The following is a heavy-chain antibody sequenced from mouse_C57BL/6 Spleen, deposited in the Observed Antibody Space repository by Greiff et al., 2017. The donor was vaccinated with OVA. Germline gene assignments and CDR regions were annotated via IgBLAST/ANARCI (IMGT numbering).Heavy chain of an antibody. V-gene: IGHV1-39*01. CDR1: DYN. Sequence: DYNMNWVKQSNGKSLEWIGVINPNYGTTSYNQKFKGKATLTVDQSSSTAYMQLNSLPSEDSAVYYCAPTVVLPFDDWGQGTTLTVSS. CDR3: APTVVLPFDD. J-gene: IGHJ2*01. D-gene: IGHD1-1*01. CDR2: INPNYGTT.